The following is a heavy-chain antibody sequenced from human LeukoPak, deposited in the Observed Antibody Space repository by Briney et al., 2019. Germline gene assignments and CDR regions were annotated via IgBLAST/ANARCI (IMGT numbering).Heavy chain of an antibody. CDR2: IRFDGTNK. V-gene: IGHV3-30*02. J-gene: IGHJ4*02. CDR1: GFTFSSYG. CDR3: AKGTTRAGRWIEDFDY. Sequence: GGSLRLSCVATGFTFSSYGMHWVRQAPGKGLEGVAFIRFDGTNKYSADSVKGRFTISRHNSKHTLYLQMNSLRAEDTAVYYCAKGTTRAGRWIEDFDYWGQGTLVTVSS. D-gene: IGHD6-13*01.